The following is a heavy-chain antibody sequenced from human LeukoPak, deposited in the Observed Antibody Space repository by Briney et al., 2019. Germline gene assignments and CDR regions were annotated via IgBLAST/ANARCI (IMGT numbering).Heavy chain of an antibody. CDR2: IYYSGST. CDR3: ASPLGYCTNGVCYVY. CDR1: GGSISSSSYY. J-gene: IGHJ4*02. D-gene: IGHD2-8*01. V-gene: IGHV4-39*01. Sequence: SETLSLTCTVSGGSISSSSYYWGWIRQPPGKGLEWIGGIYYSGSTYYNPSLKSRVTISVDTSKNQFSLKLSSVTAADTAVYYCASPLGYCTNGVCYVYWGQGTLVTVSS.